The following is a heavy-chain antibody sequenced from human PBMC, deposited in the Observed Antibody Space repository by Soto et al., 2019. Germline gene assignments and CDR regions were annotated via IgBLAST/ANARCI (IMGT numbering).Heavy chain of an antibody. CDR2: INPSSGST. Sequence: GXSVKVSYNASGYTFTSYYMHLVRHAPGQGLEWMGIINPSSGSTSYAQKFQGRVTMTRDTPTSTVYMELSSLRSEDTAVYYCAREQSSPTTIYYYYYGMDVWGQGTTVTVSS. V-gene: IGHV1-46*01. CDR1: GYTFTSYY. CDR3: AREQSSPTTIYYYYYGMDV. D-gene: IGHD6-13*01. J-gene: IGHJ6*02.